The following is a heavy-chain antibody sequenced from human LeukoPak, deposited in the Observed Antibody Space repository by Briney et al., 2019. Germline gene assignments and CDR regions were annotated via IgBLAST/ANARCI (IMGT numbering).Heavy chain of an antibody. D-gene: IGHD6-19*01. V-gene: IGHV3-23*01. CDR3: AKDSSGRQPSTDFDY. Sequence: GGSLRLSCAASGFTFSSYAMSWVRQAPGKGLEWVSAISGSGGSTYYADSVKGRFTTSRDNSKNTLYLQMNSVRAEDTAVYYCAKDSSGRQPSTDFDYWGQGTLVTVSS. CDR1: GFTFSSYA. CDR2: ISGSGGST. J-gene: IGHJ4*02.